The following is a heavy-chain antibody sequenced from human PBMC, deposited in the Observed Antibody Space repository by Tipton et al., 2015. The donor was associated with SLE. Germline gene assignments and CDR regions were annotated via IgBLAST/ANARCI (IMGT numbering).Heavy chain of an antibody. D-gene: IGHD5-24*01. CDR2: ISSSSSDYI. CDR3: ARDGRDGSYSYYYGMDV. Sequence: GSLRLSCAASGFTFSSYSMNWVRQAPGKGLEWVSSISSSSSDYIYYADSVKGRFTISRDNAKNSLYLQMNSLRAADTAVYYCARDGRDGSYSYYYGMDVWGQGTTVTVSS. J-gene: IGHJ6*02. CDR1: GFTFSSYS. V-gene: IGHV3-21*01.